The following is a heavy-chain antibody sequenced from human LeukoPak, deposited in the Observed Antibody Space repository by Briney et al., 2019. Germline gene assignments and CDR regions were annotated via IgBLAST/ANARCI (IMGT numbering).Heavy chain of an antibody. J-gene: IGHJ4*02. CDR2: IYYSGST. D-gene: IGHD6-19*01. V-gene: IGHV4-39*02. CDR1: SGSISSSDYH. Sequence: PSETLSLTCSVSSGSISSSDYHWGWIRQPPGKGLEWIGSIYYSGSTYYNPSLKSRVTISVDTSKNHFSLRLSSVTDADTAVYYCARGPGYSSGWVDYWGQGTLVTVSS. CDR3: ARGPGYSSGWVDY.